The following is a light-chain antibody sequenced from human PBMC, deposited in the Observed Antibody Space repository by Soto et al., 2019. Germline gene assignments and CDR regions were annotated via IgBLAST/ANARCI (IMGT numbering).Light chain of an antibody. J-gene: IGKJ1*01. CDR1: QSITGW. CDR2: KAS. Sequence: DIQMTQSPSTLSASVGDRVTISCRASQSITGWLAWFQQKPGKAPKPLISKASNLESGVPSRFSGSGSGTDFTLTISGLQPDDFATYYCQQYNPYSPWTFGQGTKVDIK. CDR3: QQYNPYSPWT. V-gene: IGKV1-5*03.